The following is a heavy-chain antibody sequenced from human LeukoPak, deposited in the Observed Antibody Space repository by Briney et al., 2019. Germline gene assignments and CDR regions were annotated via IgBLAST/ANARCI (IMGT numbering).Heavy chain of an antibody. D-gene: IGHD2-15*01. CDR2: IYYSGST. Sequence: SETLSLTCTVSGGSISSYYWGWIRQPPGKGLEWIGSIYYSGSTYYNPSLKSRVTISVDTSKNQFSLKLSSVTAADTAVYYCASDYCSGGSCYYDWGQGTLVTVSS. V-gene: IGHV4-39*01. CDR1: GGSISSYY. J-gene: IGHJ4*02. CDR3: ASDYCSGGSCYYD.